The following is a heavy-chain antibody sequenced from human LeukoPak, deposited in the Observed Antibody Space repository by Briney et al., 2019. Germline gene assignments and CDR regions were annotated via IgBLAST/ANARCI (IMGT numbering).Heavy chain of an antibody. J-gene: IGHJ6*03. Sequence: SETLSLTCAVYGGSFSGYYWSWIRQPPGKGLEWIGEINHSGSTNYNPSLKSRVTISVDTSKNQFSLKLSSVTAADTAVYYCARAHPGGTTITPRAHYYYYMDVWGKGTTVTVSS. CDR3: ARAHPGGTTITPRAHYYYYMDV. V-gene: IGHV4-34*01. CDR1: GGSFSGYY. CDR2: INHSGST. D-gene: IGHD4-11*01.